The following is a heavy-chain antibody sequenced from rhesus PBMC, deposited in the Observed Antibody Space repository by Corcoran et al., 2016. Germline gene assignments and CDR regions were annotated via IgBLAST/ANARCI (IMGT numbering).Heavy chain of an antibody. V-gene: IGHV4-160*01. CDR2: FYGSSGST. D-gene: IGHD2-21*01. Sequence: QVQLQESGPGLVKPSETLSLPCAVPGGSFSSYWWGWIRQPPGRGREWIGGFYGSSGSTEYNPSLKSRATISRDTSKNQFSLKLSSVTAADTAVYYCAREYCTGSGCYVRILVSYYFDYWGQGVLVTVSS. J-gene: IGHJ4*01. CDR1: GGSFSSYW. CDR3: AREYCTGSGCYVRILVSYYFDY.